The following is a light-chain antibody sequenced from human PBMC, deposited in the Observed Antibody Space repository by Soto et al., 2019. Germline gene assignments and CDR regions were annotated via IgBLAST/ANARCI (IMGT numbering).Light chain of an antibody. V-gene: IGKV3-15*01. CDR2: GAS. J-gene: IGKJ4*01. CDR1: QSVSSN. Sequence: EILMTQSPATLSVSPGERATLSCRASQSVSSNLAWYQQKPGQAPRLLIYGASTRATGIPARFSGSGSGTDFTLTISRLEPEDFAVYYCQQYGTSPLTFGGGTKV. CDR3: QQYGTSPLT.